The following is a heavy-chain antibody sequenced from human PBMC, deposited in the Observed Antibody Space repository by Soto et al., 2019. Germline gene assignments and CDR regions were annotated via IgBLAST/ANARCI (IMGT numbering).Heavy chain of an antibody. CDR1: GFTFSNYA. J-gene: IGHJ4*02. V-gene: IGHV3-64*02. CDR2: ISDNGFST. D-gene: IGHD4-17*01. Sequence: VGSLRLSCAASGFTFSNYAWHWVRQAPGKGLEYVSAISDNGFSTYYGDSVRGRFIISRDNSKNTLYLQMGSLRAEDMAVYYCARGPSTVATWLDYWGQGTLVTVSS. CDR3: ARGPSTVATWLDY.